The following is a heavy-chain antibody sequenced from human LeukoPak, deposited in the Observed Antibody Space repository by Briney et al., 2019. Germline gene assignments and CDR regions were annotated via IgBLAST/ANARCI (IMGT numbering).Heavy chain of an antibody. CDR2: INWNGGST. J-gene: IGHJ4*02. D-gene: IGHD5-12*01. V-gene: IGHV3-20*04. Sequence: GRSLRLSCAASGFTFDAYGMSWVRQAPGKGLAWVSGINWNGGSTGYADSVKGRFTISSDNAKTPLYLQMNSLRAEDTALYYCARARMDSGYDWGYFDYWGQGTLVTDSS. CDR1: GFTFDAYG. CDR3: ARARMDSGYDWGYFDY.